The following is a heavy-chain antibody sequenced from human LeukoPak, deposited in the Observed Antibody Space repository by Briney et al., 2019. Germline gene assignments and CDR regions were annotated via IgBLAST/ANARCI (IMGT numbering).Heavy chain of an antibody. CDR3: ARARRDSGFYKVDY. CDR2: INHSGSA. J-gene: IGHJ4*02. CDR1: GGSLSGSY. Sequence: SETLSLTCAVYGGSLSGSYWSWIRQPPGKGLEWIGEINHSGSANYNPSLKSRVTLSIDKSKNQFSLNLNSVTAEDTAVYYCARARRDSGFYKVDYWGQGTLVTVSS. V-gene: IGHV4-34*01. D-gene: IGHD3-3*01.